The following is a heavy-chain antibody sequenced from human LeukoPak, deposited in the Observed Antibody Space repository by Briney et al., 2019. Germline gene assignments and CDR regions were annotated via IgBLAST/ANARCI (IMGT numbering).Heavy chain of an antibody. V-gene: IGHV3-23*01. CDR3: AKGAVWFGPFDP. CDR2: ISGGGGST. D-gene: IGHD3-10*01. J-gene: IGHJ5*02. CDR1: GFTFSCYA. Sequence: PGGSLRPSCAASGFTFSCYAMSWVRQAPGKGLEWVSAISGGGGSTYYADSVKGRFTISRDNSKNTLYLQMNSLRAEDTAIYYCAKGAVWFGPFDPWGQGTLVTVS.